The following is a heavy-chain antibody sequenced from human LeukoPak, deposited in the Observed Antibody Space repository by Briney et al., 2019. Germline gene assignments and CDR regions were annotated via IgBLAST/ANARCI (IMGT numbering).Heavy chain of an antibody. D-gene: IGHD5-12*01. Sequence: SETLSLTCTVSGGSISSGGYYWSWIRQHPGKGLEWIGYIYYSGSTYYNPSLKSRVTISVDTSKNQFSLKLSSVTAADTAVYYCARGGSRGMDGWGQGTTVTVSS. J-gene: IGHJ6*02. V-gene: IGHV4-31*03. CDR3: ARGGSRGMDG. CDR1: GGSISSGGYY. CDR2: IYYSGST.